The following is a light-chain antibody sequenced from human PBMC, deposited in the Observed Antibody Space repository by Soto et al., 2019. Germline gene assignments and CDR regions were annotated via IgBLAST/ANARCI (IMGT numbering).Light chain of an antibody. CDR1: RSDVGGYKY. CDR2: EVS. J-gene: IGLJ2*01. CDR3: SSYTSSSALV. Sequence: QSALTQPASVSRSPGQSITISCTGTRSDVGGYKYVSWYQQHPGKAPKLMIYEVSNRPSGVSNRFSGSKSGNTASLTISGLQAEDEADYFCSSYTSSSALVFGGGTKLTVL. V-gene: IGLV2-14*01.